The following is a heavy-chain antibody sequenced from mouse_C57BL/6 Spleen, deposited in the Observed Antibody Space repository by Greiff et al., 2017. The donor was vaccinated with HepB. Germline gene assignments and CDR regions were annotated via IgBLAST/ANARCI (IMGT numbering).Heavy chain of an antibody. J-gene: IGHJ4*01. CDR2: ISSGSSTI. Sequence: EVHLVESGGGLVKPGGSLKLSCAASGFTFSDYGMHWVRQAPEKGLEWVAYISSGSSTIYYADTVKGRFTISRDNAKNTLFLQMTSLRSEDTAMYYCARRWDYDAMDYWGQGTSVTVSS. CDR3: ARRWDYDAMDY. CDR1: GFTFSDYG. D-gene: IGHD2-3*01. V-gene: IGHV5-17*01.